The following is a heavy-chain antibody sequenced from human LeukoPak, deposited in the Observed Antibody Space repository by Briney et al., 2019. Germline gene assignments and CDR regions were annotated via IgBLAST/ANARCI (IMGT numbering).Heavy chain of an antibody. J-gene: IGHJ3*02. CDR3: ARGGFVFDI. V-gene: IGHV3-48*03. Sequence: GGSLRLSCAASGFTFSSYEMNWVRQGPGKGLEWISYNTTTDTTKYYTDSVKGRFTISRDKAKNSLYLQMHSLRAEDTAVYYCARGGFVFDIWGQGTVVTVSS. CDR2: NTTTDTTK. CDR1: GFTFSSYE. D-gene: IGHD3-10*01.